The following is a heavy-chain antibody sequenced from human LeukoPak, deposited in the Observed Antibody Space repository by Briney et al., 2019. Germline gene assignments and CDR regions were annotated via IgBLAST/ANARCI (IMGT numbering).Heavy chain of an antibody. J-gene: IGHJ4*02. CDR2: INSDGSST. Sequence: AESLRLSCAASGFTFSSYWMHWVRQAPGKGLVWVSRINSDGSSTSYADSVKGRFTISRDNAKNTLYLQMNSLKTEDTAVYYCTLTGATGYWGQGTLVTVSS. V-gene: IGHV3-74*01. CDR3: TLTGATGY. CDR1: GFTFSSYW. D-gene: IGHD1-26*01.